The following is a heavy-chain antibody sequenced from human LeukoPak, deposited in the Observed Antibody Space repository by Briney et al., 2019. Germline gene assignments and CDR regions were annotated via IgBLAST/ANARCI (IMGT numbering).Heavy chain of an antibody. CDR3: ARRPSGSIAVAGNYFEY. CDR2: IYYSGST. D-gene: IGHD6-19*01. J-gene: IGHJ4*02. Sequence: SDTLSLTCTVSGSSISSYYWSWLRQPPEKGEEWIRYIYYSGSTYYNPSLKSRFAISVDTSKNQFYLKLSSLTAEDTAVYYCARRPSGSIAVAGNYFEYWGQGTRVSVSS. V-gene: IGHV4-59*08. CDR1: GSSISSYY.